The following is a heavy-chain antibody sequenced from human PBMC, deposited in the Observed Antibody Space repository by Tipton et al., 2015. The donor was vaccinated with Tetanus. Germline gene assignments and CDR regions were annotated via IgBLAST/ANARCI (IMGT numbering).Heavy chain of an antibody. CDR2: ISAYNGNT. CDR3: ARDSPTISSGWSGEDY. J-gene: IGHJ4*02. CDR1: GYTFTSYG. V-gene: IGHV1-18*04. D-gene: IGHD6-19*01. Sequence: QVQLGQSGAEVKKPGASVKVSCKASGYTFTSYGISWVRQAPGQGLEWMGWISAYNGNTNYAQKLQGRVTMTTDTSTSTAYMELRSLRSDDTAVYYCARDSPTISSGWSGEDYWGQGTLVTVSS.